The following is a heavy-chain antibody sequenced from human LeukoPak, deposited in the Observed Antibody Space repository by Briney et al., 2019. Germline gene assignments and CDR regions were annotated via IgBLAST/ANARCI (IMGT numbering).Heavy chain of an antibody. CDR2: ISWEVDST. V-gene: IGHV3-43*01. CDR1: GFTFKDYS. CDR3: AKAPYEASGHYEPHYYMDV. D-gene: IGHD3-22*01. Sequence: TGGSLTLSCAASGFTFKDYSMHWVRQAPGKGLEWGSLISWEVDSTYYADSVKGRFTISRDNSKISLYLQMESLTIEHTALYFCAKAPYEASGHYEPHYYMDVWGNGTTVTVSS. J-gene: IGHJ6*03.